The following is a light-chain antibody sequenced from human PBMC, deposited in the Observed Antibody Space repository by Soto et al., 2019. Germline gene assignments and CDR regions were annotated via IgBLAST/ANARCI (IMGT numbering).Light chain of an antibody. CDR3: QQYNNWPPWT. V-gene: IGKV3-15*01. CDR1: QRISSN. Sequence: EVVMTQSPDTLSVSPGETATLSCRASQRISSNLAWYQQKPGQAPRLLIYGISTRAAGVPDRFSGSGSGTEFTLTISSLQSEYLAIYYCQQYNNWPPWTFSQGTKVEI. J-gene: IGKJ1*01. CDR2: GIS.